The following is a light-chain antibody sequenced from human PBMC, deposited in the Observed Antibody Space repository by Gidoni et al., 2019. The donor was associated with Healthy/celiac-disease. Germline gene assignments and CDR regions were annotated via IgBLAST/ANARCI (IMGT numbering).Light chain of an antibody. CDR3: QQYYSTPPYT. Sequence: DIVMTQSTDSLAVSLGERATINCKSSQSVLYSSNNKNYLAWYQQKPGQPPNLLIYWASTRESGVPDRFSGSGSGTDFTLTISSLQAEDVAVYYCQQYYSTPPYTFXXXTKLEIK. V-gene: IGKV4-1*01. J-gene: IGKJ2*01. CDR1: QSVLYSSNNKNY. CDR2: WAS.